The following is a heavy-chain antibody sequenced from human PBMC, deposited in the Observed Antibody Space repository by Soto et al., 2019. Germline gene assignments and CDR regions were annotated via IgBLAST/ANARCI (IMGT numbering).Heavy chain of an antibody. CDR1: GFTFSNYA. Sequence: GGSLRLSCVASGFTFSNYALHWVRQAPGKGLEWVAIISFDGGKVYYADSVKGRFTTTRDNSRNTLYLQMNSLRAEDTAVYYCASARHIGPWGQGTLVTVSS. CDR3: ASARHIGP. CDR2: ISFDGGKV. J-gene: IGHJ5*02. D-gene: IGHD2-21*01. V-gene: IGHV3-30*03.